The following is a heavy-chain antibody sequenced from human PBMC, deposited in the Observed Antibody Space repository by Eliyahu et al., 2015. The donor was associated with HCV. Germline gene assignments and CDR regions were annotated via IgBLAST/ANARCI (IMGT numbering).Heavy chain of an antibody. Sequence: EVQLVESGGDLVQPGGSLXLSCVVSGLTVRSNHMSWVRQAPGKGLEWVSVFHNGGTTYYTDSVRGRFTFSRDNSENTLYLQMDSLRADDTAVYYCARMQGFGSGPGYFDYWGQGTLVTVSS. D-gene: IGHD3-10*01. J-gene: IGHJ4*02. V-gene: IGHV3-66*01. CDR2: FHNGGTT. CDR3: ARMQGFGSGPGYFDY. CDR1: GLTVRSNH.